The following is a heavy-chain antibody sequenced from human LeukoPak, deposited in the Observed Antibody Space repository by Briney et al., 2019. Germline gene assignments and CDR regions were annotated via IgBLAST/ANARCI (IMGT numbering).Heavy chain of an antibody. CDR1: GFTLSSYS. J-gene: IGHJ4*02. CDR2: ISSSSSYI. Sequence: GGSLRLSCAASGFTLSSYSMNWVRQAPGKGLEWVSSISSSSSYIYYADSVKGRFTISRDNAKNSLYLQMNSLRAEDTAVYYCARDRAYYYDSSGSDYWGQGTLVTVSS. D-gene: IGHD3-22*01. CDR3: ARDRAYYYDSSGSDY. V-gene: IGHV3-21*01.